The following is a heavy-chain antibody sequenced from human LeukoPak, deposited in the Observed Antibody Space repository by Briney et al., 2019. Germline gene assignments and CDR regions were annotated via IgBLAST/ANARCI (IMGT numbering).Heavy chain of an antibody. Sequence: PGGSLRLSCAASGFTFSSYSMNWVRQAPGKGLEWVSYISSSSSTIYYADSVKGRFTISRDNAKNSLYLQMNSLRAEDTAVYCCARTQPGDDYGDYDSDDEEDYWGQGTLVTVSS. D-gene: IGHD4-17*01. CDR1: GFTFSSYS. J-gene: IGHJ4*02. CDR3: ARTQPGDDYGDYDSDDEEDY. CDR2: ISSSSSTI. V-gene: IGHV3-48*04.